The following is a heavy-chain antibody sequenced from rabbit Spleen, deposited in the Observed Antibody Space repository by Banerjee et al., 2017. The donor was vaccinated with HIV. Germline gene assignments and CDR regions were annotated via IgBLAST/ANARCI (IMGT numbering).Heavy chain of an antibody. CDR2: IEPIFGNT. V-gene: IGHV1S21*01. J-gene: IGHJ4*01. D-gene: IGHD4-2*01. CDR3: TRDAAGREDFNL. CDR1: GFDFTNYG. Sequence: EQLVESGGGLVQPGGSLKLSCKASGFDFTNYGVSWVRQAPGKGLEWIGYIEPIFGNTYYANWAKGRFTISKTSSTTVALQVPSLTAADTATYFCTRDAAGREDFNLWGPGTLVTVS.